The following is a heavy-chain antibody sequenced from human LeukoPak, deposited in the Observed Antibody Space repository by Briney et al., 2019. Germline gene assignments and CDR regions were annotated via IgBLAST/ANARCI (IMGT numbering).Heavy chain of an antibody. Sequence: GGSLRLSCAASGFTFSSYSMNWVRQAPGKGLEWVAVISYDGSNKYYADSVKGRFTISRDNSKNTLYLQMNSLRAEDTAVYYCARDIDSSGYLDYWGQGTLVTVSS. D-gene: IGHD3-22*01. CDR3: ARDIDSSGYLDY. J-gene: IGHJ4*02. CDR1: GFTFSSYS. CDR2: ISYDGSNK. V-gene: IGHV3-30*03.